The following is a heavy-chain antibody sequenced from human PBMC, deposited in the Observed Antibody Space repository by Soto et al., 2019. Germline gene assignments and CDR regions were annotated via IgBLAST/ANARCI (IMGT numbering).Heavy chain of an antibody. D-gene: IGHD1-26*01. Sequence: GASVKVSCKASGYTFTSYGISWVRQAPGQGLEWMGWISAYNGNTNYARKLQGRVTMTTDTSTSTAYMELRSLRSDDTAVYYCARDIRVGAIMPLDYWGQGTLVTVSS. CDR2: ISAYNGNT. V-gene: IGHV1-18*04. CDR3: ARDIRVGAIMPLDY. J-gene: IGHJ4*02. CDR1: GYTFTSYG.